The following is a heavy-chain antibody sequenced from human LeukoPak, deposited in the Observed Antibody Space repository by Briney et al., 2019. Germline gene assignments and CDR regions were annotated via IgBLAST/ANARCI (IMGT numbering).Heavy chain of an antibody. D-gene: IGHD5-12*01. CDR3: ARVKFSGYDRRIDY. V-gene: IGHV1-8*01. CDR2: MNPNSGNT. J-gene: IGHJ4*02. Sequence: ASVKISFKASGYTFTSYDINWVRQATGQGGEWRGWMNPNSGNTGYAQKFQGRVTMTRNTSISTAYMELSSLRSEDTAVYYCARVKFSGYDRRIDYWGQGTLVTVSS. CDR1: GYTFTSYD.